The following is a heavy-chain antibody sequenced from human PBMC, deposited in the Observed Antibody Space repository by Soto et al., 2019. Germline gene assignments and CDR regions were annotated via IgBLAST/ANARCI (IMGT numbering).Heavy chain of an antibody. CDR3: ARDRAYGSGSRPMGY. CDR2: ISAYNGNT. V-gene: IGHV1-18*01. J-gene: IGHJ4*02. D-gene: IGHD3-10*01. Sequence: ASVKVSCKASGYTFTSYGISWVRQAPGQGFEWMGWISAYNGNTNYAQKLQGRVTMTTDTSTSTAYMELRSLRSDDTAVYYCARDRAYGSGSRPMGYWGQGTLVTVSS. CDR1: GYTFTSYG.